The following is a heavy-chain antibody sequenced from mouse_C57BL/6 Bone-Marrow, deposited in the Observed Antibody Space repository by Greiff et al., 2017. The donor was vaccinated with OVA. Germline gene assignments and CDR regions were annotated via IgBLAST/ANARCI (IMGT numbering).Heavy chain of an antibody. J-gene: IGHJ3*01. CDR2: INPNNGGT. CDR1: GYTFTDYY. Sequence: EVKLKQSGPELVKPGASVKISCKASGYTFTDYYMNWVKQSHGKSLEWIGDINPNNGGTSYNQKFKGKATLTVDKSSSTAYMELRSLTSEDSAVYYCARGYYGSFAYWGQGTLVTVSA. CDR3: ARGYYGSFAY. V-gene: IGHV1-26*01. D-gene: IGHD1-1*01.